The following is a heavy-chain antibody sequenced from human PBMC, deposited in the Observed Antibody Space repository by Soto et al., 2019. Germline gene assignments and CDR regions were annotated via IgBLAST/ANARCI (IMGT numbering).Heavy chain of an antibody. CDR1: GGSISSSNW. CDR2: IYHSVSN. Sequence: QVQLQESGPGLVKPSGTLSLTCAVSGGSISSSNWWSWVRQPPGTGLEWIGEIYHSVSNNYNPSLKSRVTISVDKSENQLSLKLSSVPAADTAVYYCARVSGSYYYSMDVWGQGTTVTVSS. J-gene: IGHJ6*02. CDR3: ARVSGSYYYSMDV. V-gene: IGHV4-4*02. D-gene: IGHD1-26*01.